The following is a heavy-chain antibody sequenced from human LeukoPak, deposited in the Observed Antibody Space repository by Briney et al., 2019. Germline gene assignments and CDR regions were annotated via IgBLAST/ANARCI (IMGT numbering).Heavy chain of an antibody. J-gene: IGHJ4*02. CDR2: ISSNGGST. V-gene: IGHV3-64*01. Sequence: PGGSLRLSCAASGFTFSSYAMHWVRQAPGKGLEYVSAISSNGGSTYYANSVKGRFTISRDNSKNTLYLQMGSLRAEDMAVYYCAREHYGGYDYWGQGTLVTVSS. CDR1: GFTFSSYA. CDR3: AREHYGGYDY. D-gene: IGHD4-17*01.